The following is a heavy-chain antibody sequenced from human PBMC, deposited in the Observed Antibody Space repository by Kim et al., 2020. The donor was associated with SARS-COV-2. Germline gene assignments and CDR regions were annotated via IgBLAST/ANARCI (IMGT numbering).Heavy chain of an antibody. CDR3: TRQSGYDAGYYYYYYGMDV. CDR1: GFTFSGSA. CDR2: IRSKANSYAT. V-gene: IGHV3-73*01. D-gene: IGHD5-12*01. Sequence: GGSLRLSCAASGFTFSGSAMHWVRQASGKGLEWVGRIRSKANSYATAYAASVKGRFTISRDDSKNTAYLQMNSLKTEDTAVYYCTRQSGYDAGYYYYYYGMDVWGKGTTVTVSS. J-gene: IGHJ6*04.